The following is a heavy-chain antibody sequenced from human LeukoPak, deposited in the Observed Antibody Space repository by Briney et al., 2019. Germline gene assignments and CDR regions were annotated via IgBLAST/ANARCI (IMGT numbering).Heavy chain of an antibody. Sequence: PGGSLRLSCAASGFTFSSYCMHWVRHAPGKGLVWVSRINSDGSGTTYADSVKSRFTISRDNAKNTLYLQMSSLRVEDTAVYYCANGYTSTYYNALDIRGQGTMVTVSS. V-gene: IGHV3-74*01. CDR3: ANGYTSTYYNALDI. CDR1: GFTFSSYC. CDR2: INSDGSGT. J-gene: IGHJ3*02. D-gene: IGHD3-16*01.